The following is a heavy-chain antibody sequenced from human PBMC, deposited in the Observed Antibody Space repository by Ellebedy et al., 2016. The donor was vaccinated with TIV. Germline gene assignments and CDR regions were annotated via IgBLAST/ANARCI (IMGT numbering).Heavy chain of an antibody. CDR3: AHSPRRQWFPFDS. D-gene: IGHD3-22*01. CDR2: IFYSGST. V-gene: IGHV4-59*08. J-gene: IGHJ4*02. Sequence: MPSETLSLTRTVSGGSIATYYWSWLRPPPGKRLEWIGYIFYSGSTNYNPSLQRRVTITADTSKNQFSLKLTSVTAADTAIYYCAHSPRRQWFPFDSWGQGLLVTVSS. CDR1: GGSIATYY.